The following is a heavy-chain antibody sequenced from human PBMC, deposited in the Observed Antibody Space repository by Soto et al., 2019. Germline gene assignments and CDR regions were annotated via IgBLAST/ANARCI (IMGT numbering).Heavy chain of an antibody. CDR2: IYNSGRT. J-gene: IGHJ6*02. V-gene: IGHV4-31*03. D-gene: IGHD1-26*01. CDR3: ARVGPWEGGGWMDV. CDR1: GGSISSGGYY. Sequence: QVQLQESGPGLVKPSQTLSLTCTVSGGSISSGGYYWSWIRQHPEKGLEWIGYIYNSGRTYYNPSLKSGVTISVETSKNQFSLKLSSVTAADTAVYYCARVGPWEGGGWMDVWGQGTTVTVSS.